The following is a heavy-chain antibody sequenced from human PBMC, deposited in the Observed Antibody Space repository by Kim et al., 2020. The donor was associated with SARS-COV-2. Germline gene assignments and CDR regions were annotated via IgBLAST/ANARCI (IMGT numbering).Heavy chain of an antibody. V-gene: IGHV4-34*01. CDR2: INHSGST. D-gene: IGHD3-10*01. Sequence: SETLSLTCAVYGGSFSGYYWSWIRQPPGKGLEWIGEINHSGSTNYNPSLKSRVTISVDTSKNQFSLKLSSVTAADTAVYYCARGQQLWFGELNSWFDPWG. CDR3: ARGQQLWFGELNSWFDP. CDR1: GGSFSGYY. J-gene: IGHJ5*02.